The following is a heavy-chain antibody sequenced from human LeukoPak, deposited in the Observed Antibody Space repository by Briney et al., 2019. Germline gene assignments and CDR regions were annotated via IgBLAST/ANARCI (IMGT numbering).Heavy chain of an antibody. CDR3: ARDPNYGDYPGGYFDY. CDR2: INPQSGGT. D-gene: IGHD4-17*01. Sequence: GASVKVSCTASGYTFSDYYIHWLRQAPGQGLEWIGQINPQSGGTKYAPNFQGRVTMTRDTSTTTVYMELSSLRSEDTAVYYCARDPNYGDYPGGYFDYWGQGTLVTVSS. J-gene: IGHJ4*02. V-gene: IGHV1-2*06. CDR1: GYTFSDYY.